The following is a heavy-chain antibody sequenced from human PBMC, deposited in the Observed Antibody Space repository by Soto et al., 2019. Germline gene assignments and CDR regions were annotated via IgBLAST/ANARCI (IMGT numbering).Heavy chain of an antibody. V-gene: IGHV3-7*01. CDR1: GFIFSNYW. J-gene: IGHJ4*02. CDR2: IKGDGGEK. D-gene: IGHD6-19*01. Sequence: EVQLVESGGGLVQPGGSLRVSCAASGFIFSNYWMLWVRQAPGRGLEWVANIKGDGGEKYYVDSVKGRFTISRDNANKSLYLQMNSLRVEDTAMYFCASYAIAVAGIDYWGQGTQVTVSS. CDR3: ASYAIAVAGIDY.